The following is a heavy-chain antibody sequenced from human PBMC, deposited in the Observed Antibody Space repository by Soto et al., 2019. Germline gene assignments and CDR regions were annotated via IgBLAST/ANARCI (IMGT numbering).Heavy chain of an antibody. J-gene: IGHJ4*02. CDR3: AISDILLGELSLYF. CDR1: DDSITSGGYY. Sequence: SETLSLTCTVSDDSITSGGYYWNWIRQHPGKGLEWIGNIYYSGSTFYNPSLKSRVTISLDTSKILFSLNLSSVTAADTAVYYCAISDILLGELSLYFWGQGTLVTVSS. D-gene: IGHD3-16*02. V-gene: IGHV4-31*03. CDR2: IYYSGST.